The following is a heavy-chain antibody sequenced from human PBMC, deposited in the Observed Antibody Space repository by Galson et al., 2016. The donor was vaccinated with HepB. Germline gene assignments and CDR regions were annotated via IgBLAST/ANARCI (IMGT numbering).Heavy chain of an antibody. D-gene: IGHD3-10*01. CDR2: INPSGNT. CDR1: GGSFSDSY. Sequence: SETLSLTCAVYGGSFSDSYWSWIRQPPGKGLEWIGEINPSGNTNYNPSLKSRVTISVDTSKNQFSLKLSSVTAADTAVYYCARGGRPRIWGQGTMVTVSS. J-gene: IGHJ3*02. V-gene: IGHV4-34*01. CDR3: ARGGRPRI.